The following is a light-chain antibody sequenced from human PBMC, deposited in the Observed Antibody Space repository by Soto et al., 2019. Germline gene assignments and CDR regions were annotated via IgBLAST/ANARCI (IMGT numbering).Light chain of an antibody. J-gene: IGKJ1*01. Sequence: EIVMTQSPATLSVSPGERATLSCRASQDISTNLAWYQQKPGQAPRLLIYDASTRATGIPARFSGSGSGTEFTLTISSLQSEDFAVYYCQQYDNWLRTFGQGTKVEIK. CDR1: QDISTN. CDR2: DAS. CDR3: QQYDNWLRT. V-gene: IGKV3-15*01.